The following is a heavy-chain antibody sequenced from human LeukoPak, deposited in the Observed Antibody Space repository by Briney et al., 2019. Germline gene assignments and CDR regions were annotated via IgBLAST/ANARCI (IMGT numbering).Heavy chain of an antibody. CDR3: ARDTGVVIIEFYYYYMDV. CDR1: GFTFSNYW. CDR2: IKQDGSEK. V-gene: IGHV3-7*01. D-gene: IGHD3-3*01. Sequence: TGGSLRLSCAASGFTFSNYWMTWVRQAPGKGLEWVANIKQDGSEKYYVDSVKGGFTISRANAKNLLYLQRHSLRAEDTAVYYCARDTGVVIIEFYYYYMDVWGKGTTVTISS. J-gene: IGHJ6*03.